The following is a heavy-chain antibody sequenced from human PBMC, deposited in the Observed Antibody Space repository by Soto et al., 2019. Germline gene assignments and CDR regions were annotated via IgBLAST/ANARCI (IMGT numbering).Heavy chain of an antibody. J-gene: IGHJ3*02. Sequence: PGGSLRLSCAASGFTVSSNYMSWVRQAPGKGLEWVSVIYSGGSTYYADSVKGRFTISRDNSKNTLYLQMNSLRAEDTAVYYCARDLVDEYGDYHAFDIWGQGTMVTVSS. CDR2: IYSGGST. D-gene: IGHD4-17*01. CDR3: ARDLVDEYGDYHAFDI. CDR1: GFTVSSNY. V-gene: IGHV3-66*01.